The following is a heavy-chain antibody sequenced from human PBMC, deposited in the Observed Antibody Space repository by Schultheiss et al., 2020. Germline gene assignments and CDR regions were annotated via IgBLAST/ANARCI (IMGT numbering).Heavy chain of an antibody. V-gene: IGHV4-4*07. J-gene: IGHJ4*02. Sequence: SETLSLTCTVSGGSISNYYWSWIRQPAGKGLEWIGRIYASGSINYNPSLKSRVTISVDTSKNQFSLKLSSVTAADTAVYYCARDPWGAGQIEVAVDFDYWGQGALVTVSS. CDR3: ARDPWGAGQIEVAVDFDY. D-gene: IGHD6-19*01. CDR2: IYASGSI. CDR1: GGSISNYY.